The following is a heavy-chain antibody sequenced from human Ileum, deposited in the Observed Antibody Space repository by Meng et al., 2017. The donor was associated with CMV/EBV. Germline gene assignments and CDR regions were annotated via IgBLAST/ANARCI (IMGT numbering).Heavy chain of an antibody. CDR3: ARVDCSGGSCYSGWYFDL. CDR2: IKQDGSEK. J-gene: IGHJ2*01. D-gene: IGHD2-15*01. CDR1: GFTFSSCW. Sequence: GGSLRLSCAASGFTFSSCWMSWVRQAPGKGLEWVANIKQDGSEKYYVDSVKGRFTISRDNAKNSLYLQMNSLRAEDTAVYYCARVDCSGGSCYSGWYFDLWGHGTLVTVSS. V-gene: IGHV3-7*04.